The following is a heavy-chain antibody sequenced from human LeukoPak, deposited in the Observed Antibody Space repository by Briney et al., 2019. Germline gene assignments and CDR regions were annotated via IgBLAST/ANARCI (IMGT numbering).Heavy chain of an antibody. CDR3: ASQSYGRFDP. J-gene: IGHJ5*02. V-gene: IGHV3-7*01. CDR2: IQPDGREQ. Sequence: GGSLRLSCAASGLTFSSRWMSWVRQAPGKGLEWLGNIQPDGREQYPVDSVKGRFTISRDNARNSLFLEMNSLRVEDTAVYYCASQSYGRFDPWGQGTLVTVSS. D-gene: IGHD3-16*01. CDR1: GLTFSSRW.